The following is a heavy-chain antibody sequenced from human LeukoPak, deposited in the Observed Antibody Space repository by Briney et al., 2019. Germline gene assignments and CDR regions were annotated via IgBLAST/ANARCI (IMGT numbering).Heavy chain of an antibody. V-gene: IGHV4-38-2*01. Sequence: SETLSLTCAVSGYSISSGYYWGWIRQPPGKGLEWIGSIYHSGSTYYNPSLKSRVTISVDTSKNQFSLKLSSVTAAATAVYYCARQGRSYSRNYWGQGTLVTVSS. J-gene: IGHJ4*02. CDR2: IYHSGST. CDR3: ARQGRSYSRNY. CDR1: GYSISSGYY. D-gene: IGHD1-26*01.